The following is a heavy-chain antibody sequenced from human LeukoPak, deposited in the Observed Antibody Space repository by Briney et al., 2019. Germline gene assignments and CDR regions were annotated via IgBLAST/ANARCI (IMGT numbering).Heavy chain of an antibody. J-gene: IGHJ5*02. Sequence: QASETLSLTCTVSGGSISSYYWSWIRQPAGKGLEWIGRIYTSGSTNYNPSLKSRVTMSVDTSKNQFSLKLSSVTAADTAVYYCARGPYQLLYRNWFDPWSQGTLVTVSS. V-gene: IGHV4-4*07. CDR1: GGSISSYY. CDR2: IYTSGST. CDR3: ARGPYQLLYRNWFDP. D-gene: IGHD2-2*02.